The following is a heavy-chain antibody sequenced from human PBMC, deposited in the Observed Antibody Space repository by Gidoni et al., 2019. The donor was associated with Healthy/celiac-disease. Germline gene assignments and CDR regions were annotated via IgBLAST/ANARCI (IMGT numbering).Heavy chain of an antibody. J-gene: IGHJ3*02. Sequence: EVQRVESGGGVVRRGGSLRLACSAAGVSFDDVGMSWVRQAPGKGLEWVSGINWNGGSTGYADSVKCRFTISRDNAKNSLYLQMNSLRAEDTALYYCARTTPSYDFWSGAFDIWGQGTMVTVSS. CDR2: INWNGGST. D-gene: IGHD3-3*01. CDR1: GVSFDDVG. CDR3: ARTTPSYDFWSGAFDI. V-gene: IGHV3-20*04.